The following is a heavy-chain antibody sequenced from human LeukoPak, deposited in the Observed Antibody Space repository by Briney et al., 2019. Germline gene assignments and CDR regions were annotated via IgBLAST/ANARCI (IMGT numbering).Heavy chain of an antibody. D-gene: IGHD3-22*01. CDR1: GFTFSSYG. J-gene: IGHJ3*02. CDR2: IRYDGSNK. CDR3: ATHYYDSSGYYYDHAFDI. V-gene: IGHV3-30*02. Sequence: GGSLRLSCAASGFTFSSYGMHWVRQAPGKGLEWVAFIRYDGSNKYYADSVAGRFTISRDNSKNTLYLQMYNLRAEDTAVYYCATHYYDSSGYYYDHAFDIWGQGTMVTVSS.